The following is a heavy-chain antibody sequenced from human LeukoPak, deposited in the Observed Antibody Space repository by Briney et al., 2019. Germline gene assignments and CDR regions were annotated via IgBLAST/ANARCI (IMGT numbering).Heavy chain of an antibody. Sequence: GGSLRLSCGASGSTFSASDMHWVRQAPGKGLEWVAVIWYDGSNKYYADSVKGRFTISRDNSKNTLHLQMDSLRDEDTAVYYCARGYSTIILSLFDPWGQGTLVTVSS. V-gene: IGHV3-33*01. CDR2: IWYDGSNK. J-gene: IGHJ5*02. CDR1: GSTFSASD. CDR3: ARGYSTIILSLFDP. D-gene: IGHD5-12*01.